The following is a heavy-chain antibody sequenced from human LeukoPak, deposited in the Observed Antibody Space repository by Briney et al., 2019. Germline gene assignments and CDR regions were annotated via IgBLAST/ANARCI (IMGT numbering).Heavy chain of an antibody. J-gene: IGHJ4*02. V-gene: IGHV1-24*01. CDR2: FDPEDGET. Sequence: ASVKVSFKVSGYTLTELCMHWVRQAPGKGLEWMGGFDPEDGETSYAQKFQGRVTITEDTSTDTAYMELSSLRSEDTAVYYCATVRYLGYCSSTSCYTPHRYYFDYWGQGTLVTVSS. D-gene: IGHD2-2*02. CDR1: GYTLTELC. CDR3: ATVRYLGYCSSTSCYTPHRYYFDY.